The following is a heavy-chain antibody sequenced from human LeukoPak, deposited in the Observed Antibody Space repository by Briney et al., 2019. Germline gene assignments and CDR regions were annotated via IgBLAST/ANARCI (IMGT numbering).Heavy chain of an antibody. J-gene: IGHJ4*02. V-gene: IGHV3-23*01. D-gene: IGHD6-13*01. Sequence: GGSLRLSCAASGCTFSSYAMSWIRQAPGKGLEWVSAISYSGGSTYYAAPVSGRLTIARANSKHTLYLQINGLRAEDAAEYYCAKAGSSSLKTPFGCWGQRTLVTAS. CDR3: AKAGSSSLKTPFGC. CDR1: GCTFSSYA. CDR2: ISYSGGST.